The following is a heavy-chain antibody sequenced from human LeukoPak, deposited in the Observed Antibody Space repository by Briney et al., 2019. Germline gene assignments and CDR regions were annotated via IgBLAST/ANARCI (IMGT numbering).Heavy chain of an antibody. CDR2: ISGSGGST. CDR3: AKDRRDYGDYEDDAFDI. D-gene: IGHD4-17*01. V-gene: IGHV3-23*01. J-gene: IGHJ3*02. CDR1: GFTFSSYA. Sequence: PGGSLRLSCAASGFTFSSYAMSWVRQAPGKGLEWVSAISGSGGSTYYADSVKGRFTISRDNSKNTLYLQMNSLRAEDTAVYYCAKDRRDYGDYEDDAFDIWGQGTMVTVSS.